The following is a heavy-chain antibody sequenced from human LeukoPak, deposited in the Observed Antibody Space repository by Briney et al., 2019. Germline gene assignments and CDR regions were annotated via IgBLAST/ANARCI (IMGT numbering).Heavy chain of an antibody. Sequence: GGSLRLSCAASGFTFRSYSMNWVRQAPGKGLEWVSAIDPSSTYIYYADSVKGRFTISRDNAENSLYLQMNSLRVEDTAVYYCAKDHFIVGANAFDIWGQGTMVTVSS. CDR2: IDPSSTYI. CDR3: AKDHFIVGANAFDI. J-gene: IGHJ3*02. D-gene: IGHD1-26*01. CDR1: GFTFRSYS. V-gene: IGHV3-21*01.